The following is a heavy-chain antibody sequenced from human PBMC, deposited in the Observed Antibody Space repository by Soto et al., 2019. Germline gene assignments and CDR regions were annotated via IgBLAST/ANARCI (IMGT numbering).Heavy chain of an antibody. CDR2: IIPIFGTA. CDR1: GGTFSSYA. CDR3: ARVARGADIVLMVYAIPLYYYYGMDV. Sequence: SVKVSCKASGGTFSSYAISWVRQAPGQGLEWMGGIIPIFGTANYAQKFQGRVTITADESTSTAYMELSSLRSEDTAVYYCARVARGADIVLMVYAIPLYYYYGMDVSGQGTTVTVSS. V-gene: IGHV1-69*13. J-gene: IGHJ6*02. D-gene: IGHD2-8*01.